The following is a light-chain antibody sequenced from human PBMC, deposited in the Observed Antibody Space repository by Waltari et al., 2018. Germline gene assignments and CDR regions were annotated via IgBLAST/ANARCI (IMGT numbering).Light chain of an antibody. V-gene: IGKV4-1*01. CDR2: WAS. CDR1: QSVLCTSDNRNC. Sequence: DIVMTQSPDSLAVSLGERATINCKSSQSVLCTSDNRNCLSWYQQKPGPPPKLLIYWASTRESGIPDRFSDSGSGTDFTLTITSLQAEDVAVYYCQQYYNTPLTFGGGTRVEIK. CDR3: QQYYNTPLT. J-gene: IGKJ4*01.